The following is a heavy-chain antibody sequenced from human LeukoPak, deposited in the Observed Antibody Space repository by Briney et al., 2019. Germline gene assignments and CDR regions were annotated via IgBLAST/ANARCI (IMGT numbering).Heavy chain of an antibody. CDR3: ARERRLRYFDWLDPHPYYFDY. D-gene: IGHD3-9*01. Sequence: SETLSLTCTVSGYSISSGYYWGWIRQPPGKGLEWIGSIYHSGSTYYNPSLKSRVTISVDTSKNQFSLKLSSVTAADTAVYYCARERRLRYFDWLDPHPYYFDYWGQGTLVTVSS. CDR1: GYSISSGYY. J-gene: IGHJ4*02. V-gene: IGHV4-38-2*02. CDR2: IYHSGST.